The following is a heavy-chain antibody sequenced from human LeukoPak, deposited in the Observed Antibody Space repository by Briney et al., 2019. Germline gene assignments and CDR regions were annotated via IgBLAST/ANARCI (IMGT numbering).Heavy chain of an antibody. CDR2: IYYSGST. V-gene: IGHV4-39*01. J-gene: IGHJ4*02. D-gene: IGHD2-2*01. Sequence: SETLSLTCTVSGGSISSSSYYWGWIRQPPGKGLEWIGSIYYSGSTYYNPSLKSRVTISVDTSKNQFSLKLSSVTAADTAVYYCARRVVVPAAMWYFDYWGQGTLVTVSS. CDR3: ARRVVVPAAMWYFDY. CDR1: GGSISSSSYY.